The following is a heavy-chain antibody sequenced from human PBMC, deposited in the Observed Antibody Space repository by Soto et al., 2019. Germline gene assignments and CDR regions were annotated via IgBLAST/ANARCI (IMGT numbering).Heavy chain of an antibody. J-gene: IGHJ6*02. D-gene: IGHD1-7*01. CDR1: GYTFTGYY. V-gene: IGHV1-2*04. CDR2: INPNSGGT. Sequence: ASVKVSCKASGYTFTGYYMHWVRQAPGQGLEWMGWINPNSGGTNYAQKFQGWVTMTRDTSISTAYIELSRLRSDDTAVYYCARDAGTTRAYYYYGMDVWGQGTTVTVS. CDR3: ARDAGTTRAYYYYGMDV.